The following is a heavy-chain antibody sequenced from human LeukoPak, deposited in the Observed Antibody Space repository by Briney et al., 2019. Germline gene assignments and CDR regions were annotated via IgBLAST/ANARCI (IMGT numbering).Heavy chain of an antibody. Sequence: SETLSLTCSVSGAPISDYYWNWIRQPPGKGLEWIGYLFYSGRTNYNPSLKSRVTISVDKSKNQFSLKLSSVTAADTAVYYCARWGYSSGWFDPWGQGTLVTVSS. CDR2: LFYSGRT. CDR3: ARWGYSSGWFDP. V-gene: IGHV4-59*01. D-gene: IGHD6-19*01. J-gene: IGHJ5*02. CDR1: GAPISDYY.